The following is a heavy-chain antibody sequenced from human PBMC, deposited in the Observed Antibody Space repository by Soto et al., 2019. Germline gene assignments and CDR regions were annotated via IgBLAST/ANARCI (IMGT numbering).Heavy chain of an antibody. J-gene: IGHJ4*02. Sequence: SETLSLTCTVSGGSISSSSYYWGWIRQPPGKGLEWIGSIYYSGSTYYNPSLKSRVTISVDTSKNQFSLKLSSVTAADTAVYYCARHVAPAYGHYFDYWGQGTLVTVSS. CDR2: IYYSGST. CDR1: GGSISSSSYY. V-gene: IGHV4-39*01. D-gene: IGHD4-17*01. CDR3: ARHVAPAYGHYFDY.